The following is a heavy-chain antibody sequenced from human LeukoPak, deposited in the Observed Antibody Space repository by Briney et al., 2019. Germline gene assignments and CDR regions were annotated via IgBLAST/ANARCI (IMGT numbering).Heavy chain of an antibody. CDR2: IWYDGSNK. Sequence: GGSLRLSCAASGFTFSSYGMHWVRQAPGKGLEWVAVIWYDGSNKYYADSVKGRFTISRDNSKNTLYLQMNSLRAEDTAVYYCAGNYGPYYFDYWGQGTLVAVSS. CDR3: AGNYGPYYFDY. V-gene: IGHV3-33*08. J-gene: IGHJ4*02. D-gene: IGHD3-10*01. CDR1: GFTFSSYG.